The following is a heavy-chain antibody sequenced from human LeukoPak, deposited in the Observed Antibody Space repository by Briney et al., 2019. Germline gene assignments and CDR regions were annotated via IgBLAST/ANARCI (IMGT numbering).Heavy chain of an antibody. D-gene: IGHD3-3*01. V-gene: IGHV1-18*01. Sequence: ASVKVSCKASGYTFTSYGISWVRQAPGQGLEWMGWISAYNGNTNYAQKLQGRVTMTTDTSTSTAYMELRSLRSDDTAVYYCATDPGRLRFLEWLFQGSYWGQGTLVTVSS. J-gene: IGHJ4*02. CDR3: ATDPGRLRFLEWLFQGSY. CDR2: ISAYNGNT. CDR1: GYTFTSYG.